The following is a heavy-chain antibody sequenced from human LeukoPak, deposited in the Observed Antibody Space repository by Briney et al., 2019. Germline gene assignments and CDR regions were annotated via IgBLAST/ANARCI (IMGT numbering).Heavy chain of an antibody. J-gene: IGHJ6*02. CDR1: GYRFTTYW. D-gene: IGHD5-12*01. CDR3: ARASGYDNYYYYGMDV. Sequence: GESLKISCKGSGYRFTTYWIAWVRQMPGKGLEWMGIIYPGDSDTRYSPSFQGQVTISADKSISTAYLQWSSLKASDTAMYYCARASGYDNYYYYGMDVWGQGTTVTVSS. CDR2: IYPGDSDT. V-gene: IGHV5-51*01.